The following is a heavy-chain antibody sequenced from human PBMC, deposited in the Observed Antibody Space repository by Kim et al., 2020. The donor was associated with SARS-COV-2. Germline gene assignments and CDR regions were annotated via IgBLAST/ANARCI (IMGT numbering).Heavy chain of an antibody. D-gene: IGHD3-16*02. CDR3: ASALGH. Sequence: TGGRTNNNPSLRSRVTMSVDMSKNQFSLKLSSVTAADTAVYYCASALGHWGQGTLVTVSS. V-gene: IGHV4-4*07. CDR2: TGGRT. J-gene: IGHJ4*02.